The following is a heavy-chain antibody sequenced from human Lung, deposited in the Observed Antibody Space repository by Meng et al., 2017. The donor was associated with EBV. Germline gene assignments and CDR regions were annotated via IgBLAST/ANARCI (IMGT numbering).Heavy chain of an antibody. Sequence: GQLVQSGAEVKKPGASVKLSCKPSGYSFTAHAIHWVRQAPGQSLEWMGWISGDNGNTRYSQKFQGRVTITRGPSARTAYMELNSLRSEDTAVYYCASHLLGYCSGGICYSSEWGQGTLVTVSS. CDR1: GYSFTAHA. CDR2: ISGDNGNT. V-gene: IGHV1-3*01. D-gene: IGHD2-15*01. J-gene: IGHJ4*02. CDR3: ASHLLGYCSGGICYSSE.